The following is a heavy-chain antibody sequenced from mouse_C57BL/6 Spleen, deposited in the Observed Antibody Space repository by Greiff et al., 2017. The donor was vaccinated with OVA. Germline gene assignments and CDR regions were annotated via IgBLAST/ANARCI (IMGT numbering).Heavy chain of an antibody. V-gene: IGHV1-18*01. Sequence: EVQLQQSGPELVKPGASVKIPCKASGYTFTDYNMDWVKQSHGKSLEWIGDINPNNGGTIYNQKFKGKATLTVDKSSSTAYMELRSLTSEDTAVYYCAREGGYYYGSSQGFAYWGQGTLVTVSA. D-gene: IGHD1-1*01. J-gene: IGHJ3*01. CDR1: GYTFTDYN. CDR2: INPNNGGT. CDR3: AREGGYYYGSSQGFAY.